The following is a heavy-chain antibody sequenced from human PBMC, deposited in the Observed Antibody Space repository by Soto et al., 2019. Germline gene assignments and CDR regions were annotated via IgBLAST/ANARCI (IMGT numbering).Heavy chain of an antibody. V-gene: IGHV4-39*07. D-gene: IGHD2-15*01. Sequence: SETLSLTCTVSGGSISSSSYYWGWIRQPPGKGLEWIGTIYYTGSTYYNPSLKSRVTISVDTSKNQFSLKLDSVTAADTAVYYCAKYRGYCSGGSCPGDGFDYWGQGSLVTVSS. CDR2: IYYTGST. CDR1: GGSISSSSYY. CDR3: AKYRGYCSGGSCPGDGFDY. J-gene: IGHJ4*02.